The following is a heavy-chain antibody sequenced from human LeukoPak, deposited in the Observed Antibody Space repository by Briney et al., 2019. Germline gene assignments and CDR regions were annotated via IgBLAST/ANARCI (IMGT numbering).Heavy chain of an antibody. CDR3: ARVLMVRGVIISWFDP. CDR1: GYTFTGYY. CDR2: INPNSGGT. V-gene: IGHV1-2*02. J-gene: IGHJ5*02. Sequence: ASVKVSCKASGYTFTGYYMHWVRQAPGQGLEWMGWINPNSGGTNYAQKFQGRVTVTRDTSISTAYMELGRLRSDDTAVYYCARVLMVRGVIISWFDPWGQGTLVTVSS. D-gene: IGHD3-10*01.